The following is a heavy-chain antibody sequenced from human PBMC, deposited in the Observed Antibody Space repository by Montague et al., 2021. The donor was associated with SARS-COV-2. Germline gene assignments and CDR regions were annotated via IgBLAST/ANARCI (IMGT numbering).Heavy chain of an antibody. D-gene: IGHD6-13*01. CDR2: VSASGST. J-gene: IGHJ4*02. CDR1: GDSISYFY. CDR3: ARDVVAAPGTFDY. Sequence: SETLSLTCTVSGDSISYFYWSWIRQPDGKGLEWIGRVSASGSTNYNPSLNSRVTMSVDTSKKQFSLRLSPVTAADTAVYYCARDVVAAPGTFDYWGQGTLVTVSS. V-gene: IGHV4-4*07.